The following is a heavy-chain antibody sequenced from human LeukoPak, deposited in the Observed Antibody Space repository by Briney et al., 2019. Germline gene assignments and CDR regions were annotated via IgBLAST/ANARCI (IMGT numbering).Heavy chain of an antibody. CDR1: GGSISSYY. D-gene: IGHD3-22*01. CDR2: IYYSGST. J-gene: IGHJ4*02. V-gene: IGHV4-59*08. CDR3: ARHERDSSGYYYFDY. Sequence: PSETLSLTCTVSGGSISSYYWSWIRQPPGKGLEWIGYIYYSGSTNYNPSLKSRVTTSVDTSKNQFSLKLSSVTAADTAVYYCARHERDSSGYYYFDYWGQGTLVTVSS.